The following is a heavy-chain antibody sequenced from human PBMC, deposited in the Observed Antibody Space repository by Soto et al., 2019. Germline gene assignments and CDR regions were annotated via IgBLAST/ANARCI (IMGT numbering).Heavy chain of an antibody. J-gene: IGHJ6*02. Sequence: ASVKVSCKASGYTFTSYGISWVRQAPGQGLEWMGWISAYNGNTNYAQKLQGRVTMTTDTSTSTAYMELRSLRSDDTAVYYCARGGLDIVLVPAAIYYYYGMDVWGQGTTVTVSS. CDR3: ARGGLDIVLVPAAIYYYYGMDV. CDR2: ISAYNGNT. CDR1: GYTFTSYG. V-gene: IGHV1-18*01. D-gene: IGHD2-2*03.